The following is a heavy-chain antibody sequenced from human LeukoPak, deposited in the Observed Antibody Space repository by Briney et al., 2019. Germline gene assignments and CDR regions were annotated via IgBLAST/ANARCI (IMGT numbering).Heavy chain of an antibody. D-gene: IGHD3-9*01. CDR3: ARWPRNYDILTGSIYAFDY. CDR1: GGSVSSGSYY. J-gene: IGHJ4*02. Sequence: PWETLSLTCTVSGGSVSSGSYYWSWIRQPPGKGLVWIGYIYYSGSTNYNPSLKSRVTISVDTSKNQFSLTLSSVTAADTAVYYCARWPRNYDILTGSIYAFDYWGQGTLVTVSS. CDR2: IYYSGST. V-gene: IGHV4-61*01.